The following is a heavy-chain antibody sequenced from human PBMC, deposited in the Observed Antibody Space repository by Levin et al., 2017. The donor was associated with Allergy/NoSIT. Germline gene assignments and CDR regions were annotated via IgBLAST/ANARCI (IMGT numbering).Heavy chain of an antibody. D-gene: IGHD3-3*01. V-gene: IGHV3-30*18. J-gene: IGHJ3*02. Sequence: PGESLKISCAASGFTFNHSRMHWVRQAPGKGLEWVTVISDDGINKFYADSVKGRFTISRDNSKNTLYLQMNSLRPEDTAVYSCAKDLGVGNAFDICGQGTVVVVSS. CDR3: AKDLGVGNAFDI. CDR1: GFTFNHSR. CDR2: ISDDGINK.